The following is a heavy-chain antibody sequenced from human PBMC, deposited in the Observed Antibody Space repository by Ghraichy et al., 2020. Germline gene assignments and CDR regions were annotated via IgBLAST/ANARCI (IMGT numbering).Heavy chain of an antibody. CDR2: ISSSGRYI. CDR1: GFIFSNYN. J-gene: IGHJ3*02. V-gene: IGHV3-21*01. D-gene: IGHD2-2*01. CDR3: ARDTTVVETTSNTFRI. Sequence: GGSLTLSCAASGFIFSNYNMNWVRQAPGKGLEWVSSISSSGRYIYYADSMKGRFTVSRDNAKHSLYLQMNSLRAEDTAVYFCARDTTVVETTSNTFRIWGQGTMVTVSS.